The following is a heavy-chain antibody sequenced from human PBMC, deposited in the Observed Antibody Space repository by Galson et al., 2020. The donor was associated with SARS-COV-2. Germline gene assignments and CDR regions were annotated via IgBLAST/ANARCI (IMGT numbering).Heavy chain of an antibody. CDR1: GSFIKYGGYS. CDR2: IYYTGTT. Sequence: SQTLSLTCAVSGSFIKYGGYSWNWIRQSSDKGLEWLGYIYYTGTTYYNSSLKSRLTISVDTSKNHFSLNLTSVTAADTAMYFCARGLVRVYDYTNYEGGDYFDSWGQGILVTVSS. D-gene: IGHD4-4*01. CDR3: ARGLVRVYDYTNYEGGDYFDS. V-gene: IGHV4-30-4*07. J-gene: IGHJ4*02.